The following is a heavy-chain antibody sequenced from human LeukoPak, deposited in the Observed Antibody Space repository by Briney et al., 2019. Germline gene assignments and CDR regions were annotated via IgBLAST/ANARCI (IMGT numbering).Heavy chain of an antibody. V-gene: IGHV3-30*04. CDR3: ARPLRGSYQVAFDF. Sequence: GGSLRLSCVASGFTFSLYPIHWVRQAPDKGLEWVSVTSSDVNNQYYADSVKDRFTISKDYSKDTVYLQMHSLIADDTAVYYCARPLRGSYQVAFDFWGHGIFVTVSS. CDR1: GFTFSLYP. CDR2: TSSDVNNQ. D-gene: IGHD1-26*01. J-gene: IGHJ3*01.